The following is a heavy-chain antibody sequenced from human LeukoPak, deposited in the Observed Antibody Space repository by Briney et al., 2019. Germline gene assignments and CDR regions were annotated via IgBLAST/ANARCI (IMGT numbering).Heavy chain of an antibody. CDR3: ARTQTGDYWYFDL. D-gene: IGHD7-27*01. CDR1: GYTFTGYY. Sequence: ASVKVSCKASGYTFTGYYMHWVRQAPGQGLEWMGWINPNSGGTNYAQKFQGWVTMTRDTSISTAYMELSSLRSEDTAVYYCARTQTGDYWYFDLWGRGTLVTVSS. J-gene: IGHJ2*01. V-gene: IGHV1-2*04. CDR2: INPNSGGT.